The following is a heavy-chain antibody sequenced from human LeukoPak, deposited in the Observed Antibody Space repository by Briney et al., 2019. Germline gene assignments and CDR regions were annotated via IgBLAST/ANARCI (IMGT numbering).Heavy chain of an antibody. V-gene: IGHV3-21*01. Sequence: PRKSLRLSCAASGFTFSSYSMNWVRQAPGKGLEWVSSISSSSSYIYYADSVKGRFTISRDNAKNSLYLQMNSLRAEDTAVYYCARDGAGPRGYFDYWGQGTLVTVSS. CDR2: ISSSSSYI. CDR1: GFTFSSYS. CDR3: ARDGAGPRGYFDY. J-gene: IGHJ4*02. D-gene: IGHD1-7*01.